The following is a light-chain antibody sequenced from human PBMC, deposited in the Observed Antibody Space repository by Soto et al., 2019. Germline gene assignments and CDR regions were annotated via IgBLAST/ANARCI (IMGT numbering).Light chain of an antibody. CDR1: QSVSSSF. CDR2: GAS. J-gene: IGKJ4*01. V-gene: IGKV3-20*01. CDR3: QQYGSSPLT. Sequence: EIVLTQSPGTLSSSPGERATLSCRASQSVSSSFLAWYQQKPDQAPRLLIYGASSRATGLPDRFSGSGSGTYFTLTSSRLEPEDVAVYYCQQYGSSPLTFGGGTKVEIK.